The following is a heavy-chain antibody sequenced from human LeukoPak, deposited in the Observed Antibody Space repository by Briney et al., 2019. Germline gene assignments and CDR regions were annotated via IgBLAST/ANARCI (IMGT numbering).Heavy chain of an antibody. D-gene: IGHD1/OR15-1a*01. V-gene: IGHV1-2*02. CDR1: GYTLTGYY. CDR2: INPNSGGT. J-gene: IGHJ4*02. Sequence: ASVKVSCKASGYTLTGYYMHWVRQAPGQGLEWMGWINPNSGGTNYAQKFQGRVTMTRDTSISTGYVELSRLRSDDTAVYYCARGGLYNWNIDYWGQGSLVTVSS. CDR3: ARGGLYNWNIDY.